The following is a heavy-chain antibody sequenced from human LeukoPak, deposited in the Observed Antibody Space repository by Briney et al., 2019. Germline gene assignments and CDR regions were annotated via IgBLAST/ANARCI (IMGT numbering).Heavy chain of an antibody. D-gene: IGHD3-10*01. V-gene: IGHV3-23*01. Sequence: GVSLRLSCAVTVCTFSSYFMSWVRKAPWKGLEWVSSISGSGGSTYYADSVKGRFTISRDNSKKTLYLQMNSLRADDTAVYYCASWVPVRGFDYWGQGTLVTVSS. CDR3: ASWVPVRGFDY. CDR1: VCTFSSYF. J-gene: IGHJ4*02. CDR2: ISGSGGST.